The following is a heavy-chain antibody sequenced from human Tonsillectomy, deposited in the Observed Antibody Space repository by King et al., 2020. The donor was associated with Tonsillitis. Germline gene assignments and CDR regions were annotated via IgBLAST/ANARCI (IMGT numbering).Heavy chain of an antibody. CDR3: ARDRGAFDI. J-gene: IGHJ3*02. D-gene: IGHD3-10*01. V-gene: IGHV3-7*03. Sequence: VQLVESGGGLVQPGGSLRLSCAVSGFTLSSYWMTWVRQAPGKGLEWVANIKQDGSEKYYVDSVKGRFTISRDNAKNSLHLQINSLRAEDTAVYYCARDRGAFDIWGQGTMVTVSS. CDR1: GFTLSSYW. CDR2: IKQDGSEK.